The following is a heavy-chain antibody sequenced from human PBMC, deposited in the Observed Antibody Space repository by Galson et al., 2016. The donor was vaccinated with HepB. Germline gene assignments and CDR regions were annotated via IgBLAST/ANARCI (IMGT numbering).Heavy chain of an antibody. J-gene: IGHJ1*01. D-gene: IGHD6-13*01. CDR1: GGSFSGYF. CDR2: INHDGGT. V-gene: IGHV4-34*01. Sequence: SETLSLTCGVSGGSFSGYFWSWIRQPPGKGLEWIGEINHDGGTNYDSSLKSRVTISVDTSKNQFSLKLTSVTAADTAVYYCARGGGAAAGTEYFQHWGQGTLVTVSS. CDR3: ARGGGAAAGTEYFQH.